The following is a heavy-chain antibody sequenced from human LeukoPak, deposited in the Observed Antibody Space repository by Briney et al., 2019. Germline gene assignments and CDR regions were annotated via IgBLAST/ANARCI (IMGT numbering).Heavy chain of an antibody. CDR3: ARETLWCSGGSCYHYFDY. V-gene: IGHV4-30-4*02. CDR1: GGSISSGDYY. Sequence: SETLSLTCTVPGGSISSGDYYWSWIRQPPGKGLEWIGYIYYSGSTYYNPSLKSRVTISVDTSKNQFSLKLSSVTAADTAVYYCARETLWCSGGSCYHYFDYWGQGTLVTVSS. J-gene: IGHJ4*02. CDR2: IYYSGST. D-gene: IGHD2-15*01.